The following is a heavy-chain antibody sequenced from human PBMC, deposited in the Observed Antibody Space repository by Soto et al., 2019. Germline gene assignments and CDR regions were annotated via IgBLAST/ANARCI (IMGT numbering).Heavy chain of an antibody. D-gene: IGHD4-4*01. V-gene: IGHV1-69*04. Sequence: GASVKVSCKASGGTFSSYAISWVRQAPGQGLEWMGRIIPILGIANYAQKFQGRVTITADKSTSTAYMELSSLRSEDTAVYYCARDQATIPTLKLDPWGQGTLVTVSS. CDR1: GGTFSSYA. CDR2: IIPILGIA. CDR3: ARDQATIPTLKLDP. J-gene: IGHJ5*02.